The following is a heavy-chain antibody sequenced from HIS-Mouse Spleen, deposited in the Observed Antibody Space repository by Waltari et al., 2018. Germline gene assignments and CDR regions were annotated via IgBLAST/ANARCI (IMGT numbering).Heavy chain of an antibody. CDR1: GGSISSSSYY. D-gene: IGHD6-13*01. J-gene: IGHJ2*01. CDR3: AREIPYSSSWYGWYFDL. V-gene: IGHV4-39*07. CDR2: IYYSGSA. Sequence: QLQLQESGPGLVKPSETLSLTCTVSGGSISSSSYYWGWIRQPPGKGLEGFGSIYYSGSAYYNTSLKSRVTIAVDTSKNQFSLKLSAVTAADTAVYYCAREIPYSSSWYGWYFDLWGRGTLVTVSS.